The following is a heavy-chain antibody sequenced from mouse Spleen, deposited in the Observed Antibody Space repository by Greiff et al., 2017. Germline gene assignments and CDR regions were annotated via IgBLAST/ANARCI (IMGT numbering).Heavy chain of an antibody. J-gene: IGHJ2*01. CDR2: IRNKANGYTT. CDR3: ARYGSYYSYDLDY. CDR1: GFTFTDYY. Sequence: DVKLVESGGGLVQPGGSLSLSCAASGFTFTDYYMSWVRQPPGKALEWLGFIRNKANGYTTEYSASVKGRFTISRDNSQSILYLQMNALRAEDSATYYCARYGSYYSYDLDYWGQGTTRTVSS. D-gene: IGHD2-12*01. V-gene: IGHV7-3*01.